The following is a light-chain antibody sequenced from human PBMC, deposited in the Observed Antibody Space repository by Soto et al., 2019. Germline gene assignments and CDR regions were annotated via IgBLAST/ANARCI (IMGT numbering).Light chain of an antibody. CDR2: KSF. Sequence: DIQMTQSPSTLSASLGDRVTITCRASQRVSGWLAWFQQKPGRAPKLLIYKSFTLETGVPSRFSGAGYETEFALTVTSLKTDEFATYFCQQYQSFPWTFGNGT. J-gene: IGKJ1*01. CDR3: QQYQSFPWT. V-gene: IGKV1-5*03. CDR1: QRVSGW.